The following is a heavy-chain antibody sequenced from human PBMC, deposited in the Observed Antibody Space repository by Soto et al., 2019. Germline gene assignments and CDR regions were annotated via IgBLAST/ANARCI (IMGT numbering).Heavy chain of an antibody. Sequence: PGGSLRLSXAASGFTVGSSYMSWVRQAPGKGLEWVSVIYSEGTPYYADSVKGRFTISRENSNNTLYLHMNNLRAEDTAVYYCARSTYYDILTGSYYYYAMDVWGQGTTVTVSS. D-gene: IGHD3-9*01. V-gene: IGHV3-53*01. CDR1: GFTVGSSY. CDR3: ARSTYYDILTGSYYYYAMDV. J-gene: IGHJ6*02. CDR2: IYSEGTP.